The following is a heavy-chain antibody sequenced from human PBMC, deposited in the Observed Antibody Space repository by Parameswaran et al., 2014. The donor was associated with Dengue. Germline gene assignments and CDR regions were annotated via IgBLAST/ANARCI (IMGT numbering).Heavy chain of an antibody. D-gene: IGHD6-19*01. CDR2: IYYSGST. V-gene: IGHV4-59*01. CDR3: ARRERQQWLGGGAYYYYMDV. J-gene: IGHJ6*03. Sequence: VRQAPGKGLEWIGYIYYSGSTNYNPSLKSRVTISVDTSKNQFSLKLSSVTAADTAVYYCARRERQQWLGGGAYYYYMDVWGKGTTVTVSS.